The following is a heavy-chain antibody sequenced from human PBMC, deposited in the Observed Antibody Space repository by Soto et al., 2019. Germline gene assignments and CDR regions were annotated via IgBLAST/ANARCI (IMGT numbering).Heavy chain of an antibody. D-gene: IGHD2-2*02. Sequence: GQGLEWMGGIIPIFGTANYAQKFQGRVTITADESTSTAYMELSSLGSEDTALYYCAGTLHIPYHHGMDIRGQGITLTGS. V-gene: IGHV1-69*01. CDR2: IIPIFGTA. CDR3: AGTLHIPYHHGMDI. J-gene: IGHJ6*02.